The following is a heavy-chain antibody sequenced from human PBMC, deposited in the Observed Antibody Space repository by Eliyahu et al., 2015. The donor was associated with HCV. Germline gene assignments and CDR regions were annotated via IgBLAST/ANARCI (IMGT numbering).Heavy chain of an antibody. CDR3: VREFCGGGVCPGWDYFDF. Sequence: EVQLVESGGGLVQPGGSLRLSCATSGFTFSSYDFHWVRQGSGKGLEWVSAIGVRGDLYYSGSVRGRFTISRENAKNSLYLQMNSLTAEDTAVYYCVREFCGGGVCPGWDYFDFWGQGTLVTVSS. D-gene: IGHD2-21*01. CDR1: GFTFSSYD. J-gene: IGHJ4*02. CDR2: IGVRGDL. V-gene: IGHV3-13*01.